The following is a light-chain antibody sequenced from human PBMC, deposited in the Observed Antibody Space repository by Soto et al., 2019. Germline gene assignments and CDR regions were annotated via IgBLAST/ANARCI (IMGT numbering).Light chain of an antibody. Sequence: DIQMTQSPSTLSASVGDRVTITCRASQSIDTWLAWYQQKPKRVPKLLIYDASSLESGVPLRFRGSGSGTEFTLTISSLQPDDCESEYSYQYKTYAPWTFGPGTKVDIK. CDR1: QSIDTW. CDR2: DAS. J-gene: IGKJ1*01. CDR3: YQYKTYAPWT. V-gene: IGKV1-5*01.